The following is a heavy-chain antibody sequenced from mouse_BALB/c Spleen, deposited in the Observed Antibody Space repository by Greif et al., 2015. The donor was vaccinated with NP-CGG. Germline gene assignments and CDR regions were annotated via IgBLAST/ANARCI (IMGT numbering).Heavy chain of an antibody. V-gene: IGHV5-17*02. Sequence: EVMLVESGGGLVQPGGSRKLSCAASGFTFSSFGMHWVRQAPEKGLEWVAYISSGSSTIYYADTVKGRFTISRDNPKNTLFLQMTSLRSEDTAMYYCARDYGAYWGQGTTLTVSS. D-gene: IGHD1-2*01. J-gene: IGHJ2*01. CDR3: ARDYGAY. CDR1: GFTFSSFG. CDR2: ISSGSSTI.